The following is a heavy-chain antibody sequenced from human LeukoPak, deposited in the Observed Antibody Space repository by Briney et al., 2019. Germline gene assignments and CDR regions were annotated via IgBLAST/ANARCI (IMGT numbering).Heavy chain of an antibody. D-gene: IGHD3-3*01. CDR2: INHSGST. CDR3: ARIVRVITIFGVVTVSEGFDY. CDR1: GGSFSGYY. Sequence: SETLSLTCAVYGGSFSGYYWSWIRQPPGKGLEWIGEINHSGSTNYHPSLKSRVTISVDTSKNQFSLKLSSVTAADTAVYYCARIVRVITIFGVVTVSEGFDYWGQGTLVTVSS. J-gene: IGHJ4*02. V-gene: IGHV4-34*01.